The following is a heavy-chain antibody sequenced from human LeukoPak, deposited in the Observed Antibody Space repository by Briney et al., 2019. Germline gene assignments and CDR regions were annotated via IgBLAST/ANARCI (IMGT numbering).Heavy chain of an antibody. CDR2: TKPDGSAE. CDR3: ARDGGLHTNFDY. D-gene: IGHD2-15*01. V-gene: IGHV3-7*01. J-gene: IGHJ4*02. CDR1: GFSFRNYW. Sequence: GGSLRLSCAASGFSFRNYWMGWVRQAPGKGLEWVANTKPDGSAEYYADSVRGRFTASRDDANNLLYLQMNRLRAEDTAVYYCARDGGLHTNFDYWGQGTLLTVSS.